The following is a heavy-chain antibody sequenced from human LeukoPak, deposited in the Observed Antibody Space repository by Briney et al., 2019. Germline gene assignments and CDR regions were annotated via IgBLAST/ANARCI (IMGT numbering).Heavy chain of an antibody. D-gene: IGHD6-19*01. V-gene: IGHV3-43*01. CDR2: ISWDGGST. CDR1: GFTFDDCT. J-gene: IGHJ5*02. Sequence: PGGSLRLSCAASGFTFDDCTMHWLRQAPAKSLEWVSLISWDGGSTYYADSVKGRFTISRDNSKKSLYLQMNSLRTEDTALYYCAKDIIPRDSSGWYGNWIDPWGQGTLVTVSS. CDR3: AKDIIPRDSSGWYGNWIDP.